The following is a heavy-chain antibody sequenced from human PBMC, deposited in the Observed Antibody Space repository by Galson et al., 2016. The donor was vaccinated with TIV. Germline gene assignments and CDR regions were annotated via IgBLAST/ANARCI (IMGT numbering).Heavy chain of an antibody. CDR2: IIPILGMT. CDR3: ARGLGSSGPADS. J-gene: IGHJ4*02. CDR1: GGTLRSYT. V-gene: IGHV1-69*02. Sequence: SVKVSCKASGGTLRSYTFSWVRQAPGQGLEWMGRIIPILGMTNYAQKFQGRVTINADESTNTASMEVNSLRFDDTAVYYCARGLGSSGPADSWVQGTLVTVSS. D-gene: IGHD6-19*01.